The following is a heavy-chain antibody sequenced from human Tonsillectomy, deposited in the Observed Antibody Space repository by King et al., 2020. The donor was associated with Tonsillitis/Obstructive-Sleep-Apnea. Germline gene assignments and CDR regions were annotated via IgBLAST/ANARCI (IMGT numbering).Heavy chain of an antibody. V-gene: IGHV4-59*01. Sequence: QLQESGPGLVKPSETLSLTCIVSGGSISSYYWSWIRQPPGRGLEWVGYIIYSGGTNYNPPLKSRVTISLDTSKNQFSLKLSSVTAADTAVYYCGRVVYQLLGDYYYYMDVWGKGTTVTVSS. CDR1: GGSISSYY. J-gene: IGHJ6*03. CDR2: IIYSGGT. CDR3: GRVVYQLLGDYYYYMDV. D-gene: IGHD2-2*01.